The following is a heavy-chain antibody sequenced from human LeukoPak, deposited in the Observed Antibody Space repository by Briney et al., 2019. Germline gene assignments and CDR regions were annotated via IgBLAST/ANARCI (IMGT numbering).Heavy chain of an antibody. Sequence: GGALRLSCVGTGFTFSTYRMNWVRQAPGKGLEWVSSISSSSSYIYYADSVKGRITISRDNAKNSLYLQMNSLRVEDTAVYYCARDKDVYFDYWGQGTLVTVSS. CDR2: ISSSSSYI. CDR1: GFTFSTYR. CDR3: ARDKDVYFDY. J-gene: IGHJ4*02. V-gene: IGHV3-21*01.